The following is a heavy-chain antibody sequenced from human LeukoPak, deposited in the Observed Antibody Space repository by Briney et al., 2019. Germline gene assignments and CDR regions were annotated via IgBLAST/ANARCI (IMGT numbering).Heavy chain of an antibody. Sequence: SETLSLTCTVSGDSITSYYWSWIRQPPGKGLEWMGYIYYSGSSNYNPSLKSRVTISADMPKNQISLKLSSVTAADTAVYYCARSGLYGGKGGAFDIWGQGTMVTVSS. J-gene: IGHJ3*02. CDR2: IYYSGSS. CDR3: ARSGLYGGKGGAFDI. V-gene: IGHV4-59*08. D-gene: IGHD4-23*01. CDR1: GDSITSYY.